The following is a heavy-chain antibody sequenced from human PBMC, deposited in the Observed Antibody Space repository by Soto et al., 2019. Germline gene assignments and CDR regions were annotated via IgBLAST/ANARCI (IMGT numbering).Heavy chain of an antibody. Sequence: QLQLQESGPGLVKPSETLSLTCTVSGGSISSSSYYWGWIRQPPGKGLEWIGSIYYSGSTYYNPSLKSRVTISVDTSKNQFSLKLSSVTAADTAVYYCARQGVPTAMVWYWGQGTLVTVSS. J-gene: IGHJ4*02. CDR3: ARQGVPTAMVWY. D-gene: IGHD5-18*01. V-gene: IGHV4-39*01. CDR1: GGSISSSSYY. CDR2: IYYSGST.